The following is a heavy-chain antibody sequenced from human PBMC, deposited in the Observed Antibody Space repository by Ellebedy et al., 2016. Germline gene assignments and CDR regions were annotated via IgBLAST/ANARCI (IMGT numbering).Heavy chain of an antibody. CDR3: ARAPYSGSPCQDY. Sequence: GGSLRLSXAASGFTFSSYSMNWVRQAPGKGLEWVSYISSSSSTIYYADSVKGRFTISRDNAKNSLYLQMNSLRAEDTAVYYCARAPYSGSPCQDYWGQGTLVTVSS. CDR1: GFTFSSYS. V-gene: IGHV3-48*04. CDR2: ISSSSSTI. J-gene: IGHJ4*02. D-gene: IGHD1-26*01.